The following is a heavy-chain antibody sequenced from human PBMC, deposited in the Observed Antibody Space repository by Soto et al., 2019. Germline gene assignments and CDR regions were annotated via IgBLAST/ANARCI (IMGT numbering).Heavy chain of an antibody. Sequence: GGSLRLSCAASGFTFSSYAMSWVRQAPGKGLEWVSAISGSGGSTYYADSVKGRFTISRDNSKNTLYLQMNCLRAEDTAVYYCAKGTLDYYDSSGYQPLDYWGQGTLVTVSS. CDR3: AKGTLDYYDSSGYQPLDY. CDR1: GFTFSSYA. D-gene: IGHD3-22*01. CDR2: ISGSGGST. V-gene: IGHV3-23*01. J-gene: IGHJ4*02.